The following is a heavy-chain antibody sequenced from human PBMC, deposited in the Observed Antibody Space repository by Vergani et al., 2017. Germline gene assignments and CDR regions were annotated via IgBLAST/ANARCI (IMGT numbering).Heavy chain of an antibody. CDR3: ARETDTGSSVSYNYYAMDV. Sequence: QVQLVQSGGGVVQPGGSLRLSCVASGFTFNRYGMQWVRQAPGKGLEWVAYVLFDGSNEYYADSVKGRFIVSRDNTKNTLYLQMNSLRAEDTAVYYCARETDTGSSVSYNYYAMDVWGQGTTVSVSS. J-gene: IGHJ6*02. CDR2: VLFDGSNE. V-gene: IGHV3-33*01. CDR1: GFTFNRYG. D-gene: IGHD3-9*01.